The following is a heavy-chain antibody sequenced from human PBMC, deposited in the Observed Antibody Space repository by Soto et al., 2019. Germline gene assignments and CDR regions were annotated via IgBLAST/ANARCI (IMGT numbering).Heavy chain of an antibody. J-gene: IGHJ4*01. V-gene: IGHV4-34*01. CDR3: ARGRTASLMATRFFRVISEL. Sequence: QVQLQQWGAGLLKPSETLSLTCAVSGGSLGGFHWSWIRQPPGKGLEWIGEISRSGSTNYAPSLKSRVTESMHTSRNQVFRNLSSVTDAATAVYYCARGRTASLMATRFFRVISELWGHGNLVIVSS. CDR2: ISRSGST. CDR1: GGSLGGFH. D-gene: IGHD3-3*01.